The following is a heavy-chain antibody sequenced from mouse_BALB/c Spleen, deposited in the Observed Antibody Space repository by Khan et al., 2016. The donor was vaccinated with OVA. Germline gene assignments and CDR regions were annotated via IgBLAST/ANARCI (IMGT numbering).Heavy chain of an antibody. CDR1: GYTFTNYW. CDR3: VNHGSSSAWFSY. Sequence: QVQLKQSGAELAKPGASVKMSCRASGYTFTNYWMHWVKQRPGQGLEWIGYINPSTGYTEYNQKFKDKATLTADKSSSTAYMHLSSLTSEDSAVYYCVNHGSSSAWFSYWGQGTLVTVSA. D-gene: IGHD1-1*01. J-gene: IGHJ3*01. CDR2: INPSTGYT. V-gene: IGHV1-7*01.